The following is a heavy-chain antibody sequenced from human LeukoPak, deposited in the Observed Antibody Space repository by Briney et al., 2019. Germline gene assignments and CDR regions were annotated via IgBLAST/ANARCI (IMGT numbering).Heavy chain of an antibody. V-gene: IGHV3-23*01. Sequence: GGSLRLSCAASGFTFSNYGMHWVRQAPGKGLEWVSAISGSGGSTYYADSVKGRFTISRDNSKNTLYLQMNSLRAEDTAVYYCAKERTTMIVVVISDYWGQGTLVTVSS. CDR3: AKERTTMIVVVISDY. CDR1: GFTFSNYG. D-gene: IGHD3-22*01. J-gene: IGHJ4*02. CDR2: ISGSGGST.